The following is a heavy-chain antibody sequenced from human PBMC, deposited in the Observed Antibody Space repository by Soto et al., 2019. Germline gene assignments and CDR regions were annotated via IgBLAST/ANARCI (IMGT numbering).Heavy chain of an antibody. CDR3: AKEQRIITMIVVVKEVGYFQH. CDR1: GFTFSSYG. Sequence: QVQLVESGGGVVQPGRSLRLSCAASGFTFSSYGMHCVRQAPGKGLEWVAVLSYDGSNKYYADSVKGRFTISRDNSKNTLYLQMNSLRAEDTAVYYCAKEQRIITMIVVVKEVGYFQHLGQGTLVTVSS. D-gene: IGHD3-22*01. J-gene: IGHJ1*01. CDR2: LSYDGSNK. V-gene: IGHV3-30*18.